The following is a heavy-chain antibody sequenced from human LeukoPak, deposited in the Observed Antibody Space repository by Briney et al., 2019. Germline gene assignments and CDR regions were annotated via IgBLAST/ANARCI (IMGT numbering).Heavy chain of an antibody. CDR3: ARQPGYYDILAGSGDAFDI. Sequence: PSETLSLTCTVSGGSISSSSYYWGWIRQPPGKGLEWIGSIYYSGSTYYNPSLKSRVTISVDTSKNQFSLKLSSVTAADTAVYYCARQPGYYDILAGSGDAFDIWGQGTMVTVSS. V-gene: IGHV4-39*01. D-gene: IGHD3-9*01. CDR1: GGSISSSSYY. J-gene: IGHJ3*02. CDR2: IYYSGST.